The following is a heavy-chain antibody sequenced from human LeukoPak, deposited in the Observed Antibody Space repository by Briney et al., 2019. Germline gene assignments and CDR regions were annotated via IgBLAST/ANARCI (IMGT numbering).Heavy chain of an antibody. CDR3: AREGYIAAAGTAETGPFDY. Sequence: GGSLRLSCAASGFTFSSYEMNWVRQAPGKGLEWVSYISSSGSTIYYADSVKGRFTISRDNAKNSMYLQMTSLRAEDTAVYYCAREGYIAAAGTAETGPFDYWGQGTLVTVSS. V-gene: IGHV3-48*03. CDR2: ISSSGSTI. D-gene: IGHD6-13*01. CDR1: GFTFSSYE. J-gene: IGHJ4*02.